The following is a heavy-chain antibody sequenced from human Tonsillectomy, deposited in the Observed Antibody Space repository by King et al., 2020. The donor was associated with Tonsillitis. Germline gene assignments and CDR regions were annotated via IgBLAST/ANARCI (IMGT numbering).Heavy chain of an antibody. D-gene: IGHD3-9*01. Sequence: VQLVESGGGLVQPGGSLRLSCAASGFTFSSYWMNWVRQAPGKGLEWVANIKQDGSEKYYVDSLKGRFTISRDNAKNSLYLQMNSLRAEDTAGYYCAGDRGITIYYYYGMDVWGQGTTVTVSS. CDR1: GFTFSSYW. CDR2: IKQDGSEK. V-gene: IGHV3-7*01. J-gene: IGHJ6*02. CDR3: AGDRGITIYYYYGMDV.